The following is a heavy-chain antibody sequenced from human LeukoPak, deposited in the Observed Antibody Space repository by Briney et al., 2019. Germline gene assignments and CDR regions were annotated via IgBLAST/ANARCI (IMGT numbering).Heavy chain of an antibody. CDR2: INSDGSST. J-gene: IGHJ4*02. CDR3: TRGEGGYSYAY. V-gene: IGHV3-74*03. D-gene: IGHD5-18*01. CDR1: AFTFSSYW. Sequence: PGGSLRLSCAASAFTFSSYWMHWVRQAPGKGLVWVSRINSDGSSTTYADSVKGRFTISRDNAKNMLYLQMNSLRAEDTAVYYCTRGEGGYSYAYWGQGTLVTVSS.